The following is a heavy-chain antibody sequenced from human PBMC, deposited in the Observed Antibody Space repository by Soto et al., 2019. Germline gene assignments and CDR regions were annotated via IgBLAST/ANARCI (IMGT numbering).Heavy chain of an antibody. CDR2: ISSSSSYI. V-gene: IGHV3-21*01. J-gene: IGHJ4*02. CDR3: ARVRGSGYDYIWGSYRQTYYFDY. Sequence: EVQLVESGGGLVQPGGSLRLSCAASGFTFSSYSMNWVRQAPGKGLEWVSSISSSSSYIYYADSVKGRFTISRDNAKNSLYLQMNSLRAEDTAVYYCARVRGSGYDYIWGSYRQTYYFDYWGQGTLVTVSS. CDR1: GFTFSSYS. D-gene: IGHD3-16*02.